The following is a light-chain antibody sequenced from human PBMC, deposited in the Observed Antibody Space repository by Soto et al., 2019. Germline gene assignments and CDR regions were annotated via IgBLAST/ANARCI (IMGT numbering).Light chain of an antibody. CDR2: GAS. Sequence: EIVLTQSAGTLSLSPGERATLSCRASQSVSSNYLAWYQQKPGQAPRLLIYGASSRATGIPDRFSGSGSGTDFTLTISRLEPEDFAVYYCQQYGNSPLTFGQGTMVEIK. V-gene: IGKV3-20*01. CDR3: QQYGNSPLT. CDR1: QSVSSNY. J-gene: IGKJ1*01.